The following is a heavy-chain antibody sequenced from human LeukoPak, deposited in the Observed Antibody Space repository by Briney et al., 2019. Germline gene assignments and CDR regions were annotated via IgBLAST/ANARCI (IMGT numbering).Heavy chain of an antibody. Sequence: SETLSLTCTVSGGSISSSSHYGAWIRQPPGMGLEWIGSIYYSGSTYYNPSLKSRVTISVDTSKNQFSLKLTSVTAADTAVYYCVSQVIRGSYYFDYWGQGTLVTVSS. CDR1: GGSISSSSHY. CDR3: VSQVIRGSYYFDY. J-gene: IGHJ4*02. D-gene: IGHD3-10*01. CDR2: IYYSGST. V-gene: IGHV4-39*01.